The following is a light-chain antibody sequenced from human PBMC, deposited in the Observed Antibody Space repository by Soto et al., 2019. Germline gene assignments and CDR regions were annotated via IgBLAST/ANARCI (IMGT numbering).Light chain of an antibody. CDR2: EVS. CDR3: DSYTSSRILT. V-gene: IGLV2-14*01. CDR1: SSDIVGYNY. J-gene: IGLJ2*01. Sequence: QSDLTQPASVSASRGQSITISCTGASSDIVGYNYVSWYQQYPGRAPTLIIYEVSHRPSGVSHRFSGSKSGNTASLTISGVQAEDEAHYHCDSYTSSRILTFGGGTKLTVL.